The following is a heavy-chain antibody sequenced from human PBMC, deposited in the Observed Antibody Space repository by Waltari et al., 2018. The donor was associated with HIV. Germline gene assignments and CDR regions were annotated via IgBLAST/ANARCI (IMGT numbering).Heavy chain of an antibody. CDR2: INPNIGCT. Sequence: QVQLVQSGTEVKKPGASVKVSCKASGYTFTGYYMHWVRQAPGQGLEWMGWINPNIGCTKYAQKCQGRVTVTRDTSISTAYMELSRLRSDDTAVYYCTRDAASSGYWYFDLWGRGTLVTVSS. CDR1: GYTFTGYY. V-gene: IGHV1-2*02. J-gene: IGHJ2*01. CDR3: TRDAASSGYWYFDL. D-gene: IGHD3-10*01.